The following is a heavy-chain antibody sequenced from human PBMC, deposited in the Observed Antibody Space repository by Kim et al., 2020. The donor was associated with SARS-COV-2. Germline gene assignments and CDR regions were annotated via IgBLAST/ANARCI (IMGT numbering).Heavy chain of an antibody. J-gene: IGHJ6*02. V-gene: IGHV4-59*13. CDR1: GGSISSYY. CDR3: ARDRYCGGDCYYYYYGMDV. D-gene: IGHD2-21*02. CDR2: IYYSGST. Sequence: SETLSLTCTVSGGSISSYYWSWIRQPPGKGLEWIGYIYYSGSTNYNPSLKSRVTISVDTSKNQFSLKLSSVTAADTAVYYCARDRYCGGDCYYYYYGMDVWGQGTTVTVSS.